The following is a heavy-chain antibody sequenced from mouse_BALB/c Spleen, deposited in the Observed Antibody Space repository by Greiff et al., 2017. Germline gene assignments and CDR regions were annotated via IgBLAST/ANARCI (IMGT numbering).Heavy chain of an antibody. Sequence: VQLQQSGAELAKPGASVKMSCKASGYTFTSYWMHWVKQRPGQGLEWIGYINPSTGYTEYNQKFKDKATLTADKSSSTAYMQLSSLTSEDSAVYYCARWAAYYGKMDYWGQGTSVTVSS. D-gene: IGHD2-10*01. CDR1: GYTFTSYW. V-gene: IGHV1-7*01. J-gene: IGHJ4*01. CDR3: ARWAAYYGKMDY. CDR2: INPSTGYT.